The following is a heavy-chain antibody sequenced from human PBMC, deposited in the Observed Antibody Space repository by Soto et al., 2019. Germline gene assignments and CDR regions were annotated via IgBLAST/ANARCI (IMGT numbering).Heavy chain of an antibody. D-gene: IGHD4-17*01. CDR2: IIPIFGTA. V-gene: IGHV1-69*01. CDR3: ARYATVAKRWTPWFDP. J-gene: IGHJ5*02. Sequence: QVQLVQSGAEVKKPGSSVKVSCKASGGTFSSYAISWVRQAPGQGLEWMGGIIPIFGTASYAQKFQGRVTITADESTSTAYMELSSLRSEDTAVYYCARYATVAKRWTPWFDPWGQGTLVTVSS. CDR1: GGTFSSYA.